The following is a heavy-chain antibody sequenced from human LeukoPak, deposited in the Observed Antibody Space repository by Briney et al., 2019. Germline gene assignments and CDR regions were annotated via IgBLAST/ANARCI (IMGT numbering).Heavy chain of an antibody. J-gene: IGHJ4*02. D-gene: IGHD3-22*01. Sequence: ASVKVSCKASGYTFTDYYIHWVRQAPGQGLQWMGWINPNSGGTKYAQKFQGRVTMTRDTSISTAFMEMSSLRSDDTALYYCAKDFDSYYDSTGYGASFSYWGQGTLVTVSS. V-gene: IGHV1-2*02. CDR2: INPNSGGT. CDR1: GYTFTDYY. CDR3: AKDFDSYYDSTGYGASFSY.